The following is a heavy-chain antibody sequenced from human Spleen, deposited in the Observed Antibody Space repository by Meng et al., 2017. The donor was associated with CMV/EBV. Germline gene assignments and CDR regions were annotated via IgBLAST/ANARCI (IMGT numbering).Heavy chain of an antibody. Sequence: EVQLVESGXXLVKPGGSLRLSCADSGFTFSSYRMNWVRQAPGKGLEWVSSISSSSSYIYYADSVKGRFTISRDNAKNSLYLQMNSLRAEDTAVYYCASLGVSGFDYWGQGTLVTVSS. J-gene: IGHJ4*02. D-gene: IGHD3-10*01. CDR3: ASLGVSGFDY. CDR2: ISSSSSYI. CDR1: GFTFSSYR. V-gene: IGHV3-21*01.